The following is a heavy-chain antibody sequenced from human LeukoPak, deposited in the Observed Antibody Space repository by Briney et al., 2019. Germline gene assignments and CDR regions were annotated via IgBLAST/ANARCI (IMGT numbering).Heavy chain of an antibody. CDR3: AREGSMTARPFVSIDY. CDR2: IHTSGST. CDR1: GGSIRTYY. D-gene: IGHD6-6*01. V-gene: IGHV4-4*07. J-gene: IGHJ4*02. Sequence: SETLSLXCTVSGGSIRTYYWSWIRQPAGKALEWIGRIHTSGSTDYNPSLESRVSMSVDTSKNQFSLKLRSVTAADTAVYYCAREGSMTARPFVSIDYWGQGTLVTVSS.